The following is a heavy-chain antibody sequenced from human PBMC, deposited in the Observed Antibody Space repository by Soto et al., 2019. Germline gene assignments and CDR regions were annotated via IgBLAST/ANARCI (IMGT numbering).Heavy chain of an antibody. CDR2: ISSSSSYI. CDR3: ARGPGYSGYDDAFDI. Sequence: GGSLRLSCAASGFTFSSYSMNWVRQAPGKGLGWVSSISSSSSYIYYADSVKGRFTISRDNAKNSLYLQMNSLRAGDTAVYYCARGPGYSGYDDAFDIWGQGTMVTVSS. V-gene: IGHV3-21*01. CDR1: GFTFSSYS. D-gene: IGHD5-12*01. J-gene: IGHJ3*02.